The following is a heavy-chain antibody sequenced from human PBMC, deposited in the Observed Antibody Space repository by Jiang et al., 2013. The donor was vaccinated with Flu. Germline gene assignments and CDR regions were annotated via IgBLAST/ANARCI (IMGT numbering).Heavy chain of an antibody. J-gene: IGHJ6*02. CDR1: GYSFTSYW. V-gene: IGHV5-51*01. D-gene: IGHD3-3*01. Sequence: GAEVKKPGESLKISCKGSGYSFTSYWIGWVRQMPGKGLEWMGIIYPGDSDTRYSPSFQGQVTISADKSISTAYLQWSSLKASDTAMYYCARVAHPVRFLEWLAPYYYYGMDVWGQGTTVTVSS. CDR3: ARVAHPVRFLEWLAPYYYYGMDV. CDR2: IYPGDSDT.